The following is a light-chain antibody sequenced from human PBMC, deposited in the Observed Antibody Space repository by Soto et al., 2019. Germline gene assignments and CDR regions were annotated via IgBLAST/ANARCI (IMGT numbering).Light chain of an antibody. V-gene: IGKV3-11*01. Sequence: EIVLTPSPATLSLSPWERATLSCRASQSVSTYLAWYQQKPGQAPRLLIYDASNRATGIPARFSGSGSGTDFTLTISSLEPEDFAVYYCQQRSNWLTFGGGTKV. J-gene: IGKJ4*01. CDR2: DAS. CDR3: QQRSNWLT. CDR1: QSVSTY.